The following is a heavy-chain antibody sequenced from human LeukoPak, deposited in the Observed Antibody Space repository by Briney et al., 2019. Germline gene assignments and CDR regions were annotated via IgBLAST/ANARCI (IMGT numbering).Heavy chain of an antibody. J-gene: IGHJ4*02. CDR2: ISSSSSYI. D-gene: IGHD3-3*01. CDR3: ARAPEDDFWSGYYTGIDY. Sequence: GGSLRLSCAASGFTFSSYSMNWVRQAPGKGLEWVSSISSSSSYIYYADSVKGRFTISRDNAKNSLYLQMNSLRAEDTAVYYCARAPEDDFWSGYYTGIDYWGQGTLVTVSS. V-gene: IGHV3-21*01. CDR1: GFTFSSYS.